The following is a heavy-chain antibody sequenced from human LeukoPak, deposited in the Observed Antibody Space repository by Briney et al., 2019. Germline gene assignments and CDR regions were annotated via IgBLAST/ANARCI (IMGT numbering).Heavy chain of an antibody. J-gene: IGHJ5*02. D-gene: IGHD2-2*02. CDR2: IYTSGST. CDR1: GGSISIGSYY. V-gene: IGHV4-61*02. CDR3: ARGAVPAAIIDNWFDP. Sequence: PSETLSLTCTVSGGSISIGSYYWSWIRQPAGKGLEWIGRIYTSGSTNYNPSLKSRVTISVDTPKNQFSLKLSSVTAADTAVYYRARGAVPAAIIDNWFDPWGQGPLVTVSS.